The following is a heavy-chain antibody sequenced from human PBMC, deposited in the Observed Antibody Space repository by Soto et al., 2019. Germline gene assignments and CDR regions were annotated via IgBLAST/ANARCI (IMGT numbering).Heavy chain of an antibody. CDR2: ISGSGGST. J-gene: IGHJ4*02. Sequence: GGSLRLSCAASGFTFSSYAMSWVRQAPGKGLEWVSAISGSGGSTYYADSVKGRFTISRDNSKNTLYLQMNSLRAEDTAVYYCANSKDIVVVVAATGYWGQGTLVTVSS. V-gene: IGHV3-23*01. D-gene: IGHD2-15*01. CDR1: GFTFSSYA. CDR3: ANSKDIVVVVAATGY.